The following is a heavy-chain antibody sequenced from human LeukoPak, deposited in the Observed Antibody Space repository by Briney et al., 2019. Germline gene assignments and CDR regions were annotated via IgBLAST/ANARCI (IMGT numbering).Heavy chain of an antibody. CDR2: NDRNSATI. J-gene: IGHJ4*02. V-gene: IGHV3-48*02. Sequence: PGGSLRLSCVDSGFTFSTSSMSWVRQAPGKGLEWVSYNDRNSATIYYADSVRGRFTISRDNAENSLHLQMNSLTDEDTAVYYCARAPMVRGVITAFDQWGQGTLVTVRS. D-gene: IGHD3-10*01. CDR3: ARAPMVRGVITAFDQ. CDR1: GFTFSTSS.